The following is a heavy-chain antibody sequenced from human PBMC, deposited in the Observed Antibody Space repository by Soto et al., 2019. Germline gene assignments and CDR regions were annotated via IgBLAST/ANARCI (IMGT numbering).Heavy chain of an antibody. J-gene: IGHJ4*02. CDR1: GDSISSSSYY. CDR2: IYYSGSP. V-gene: IGHV4-39*07. Sequence: SETLSLTCTVYGDSISSSSYYWGWIRQPPGKGLEWIGSIYYSGSPNYNPSLKSRVTISVDTSKSQFSLKLSSVTAADTAVYYCARDVSPTYWGQGMLVTVSS. CDR3: ARDVSPTY.